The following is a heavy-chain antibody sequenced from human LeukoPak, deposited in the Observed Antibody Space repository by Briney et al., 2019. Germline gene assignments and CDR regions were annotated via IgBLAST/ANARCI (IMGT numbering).Heavy chain of an antibody. V-gene: IGHV3-64*01. J-gene: IGHJ3*02. D-gene: IGHD5-24*01. CDR1: GFTFSSYA. Sequence: GGSLRLSCAASGFTFSSYAMHWVRQAPGKGLEYVSAISSNGGSTYYANSVKGRFTISRDNSKNTLYLQMGSLRAEDMAVYYCAREGLRRDGYDAFDIWGQGTMVTVSS. CDR2: ISSNGGST. CDR3: AREGLRRDGYDAFDI.